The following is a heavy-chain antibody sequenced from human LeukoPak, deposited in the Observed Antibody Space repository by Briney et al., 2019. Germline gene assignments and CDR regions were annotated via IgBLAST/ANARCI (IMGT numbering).Heavy chain of an antibody. Sequence: GGSLRLSCAASGFTFSSYWMHWVRQAPGKGLVWVSRINSDGSSTSYADSVKGRFTISRDNSKNTLFLQMNSLRAEDTAVYYCARDHYDYVWGSYRRYYFDYWGQGTLVTVSS. CDR2: INSDGSST. CDR3: ARDHYDYVWGSYRRYYFDY. V-gene: IGHV3-74*01. D-gene: IGHD3-16*02. J-gene: IGHJ4*02. CDR1: GFTFSSYW.